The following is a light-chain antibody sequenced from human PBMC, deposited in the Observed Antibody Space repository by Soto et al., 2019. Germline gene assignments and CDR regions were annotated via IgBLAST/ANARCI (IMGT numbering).Light chain of an antibody. Sequence: DIQMNQSPSTLSGSVGDRVTSTCRASQTISGWLAWYQQKPGKAPKLLIYKASTLKSGVPSRFSGSGSGTEFTLTISSLQPDDFATYYCQHYNSYSEAFGQGTKVDI. J-gene: IGKJ1*01. CDR2: KAS. CDR1: QTISGW. CDR3: QHYNSYSEA. V-gene: IGKV1-5*03.